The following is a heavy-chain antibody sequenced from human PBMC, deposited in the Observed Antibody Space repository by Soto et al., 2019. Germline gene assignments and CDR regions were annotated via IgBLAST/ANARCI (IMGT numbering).Heavy chain of an antibody. Sequence: GGSLRLSCAASGFTFSSYAMSWVRQAPGKGLEWVSAISGSGGSTYYADSVKGRFTISRDNSKNTLYLQMNSLRAEDTAVYYCAKSETGYSSGWLTAPFDYWGQGTLVTVSS. CDR2: ISGSGGST. CDR1: GFTFSSYA. CDR3: AKSETGYSSGWLTAPFDY. V-gene: IGHV3-23*01. J-gene: IGHJ4*02. D-gene: IGHD6-19*01.